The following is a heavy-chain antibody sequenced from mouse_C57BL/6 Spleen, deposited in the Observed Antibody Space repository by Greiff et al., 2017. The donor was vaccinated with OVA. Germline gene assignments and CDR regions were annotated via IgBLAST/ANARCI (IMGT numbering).Heavy chain of an antibody. D-gene: IGHD3-2*02. J-gene: IGHJ2*01. CDR1: GYTFTSYW. CDR2: IDPSDSYT. CDR3: ARKSSGYDFDY. Sequence: VQLQQPGAELVRPGTSVKLSCKASGYTFTSYWMHWVKQRPGQGLEWIGVIDPSDSYTNYNQKFKGKATLTVDTSSSTAYMQLSSLTSEDSAVYYCARKSSGYDFDYWGQGTTLTVSS. V-gene: IGHV1-59*01.